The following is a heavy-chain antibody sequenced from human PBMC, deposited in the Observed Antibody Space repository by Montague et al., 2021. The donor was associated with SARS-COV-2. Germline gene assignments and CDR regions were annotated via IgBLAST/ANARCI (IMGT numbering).Heavy chain of an antibody. V-gene: IGHV4-4*07. D-gene: IGHD5-12*01. J-gene: IGHJ6*02. CDR3: ARDGADYSFAYYHEMDV. CDR2: LYTSGST. CDR1: GASVRTYY. Sequence: SETLSLTCTVSGASVRTYYWSWIRQSAWKKLEWMGRLYTSGSTYYNPSFKSRVTMSLDTSKNLFSLNLSSMTAADTAVYYCARDGADYSFAYYHEMDVWGRGIAVTVSS.